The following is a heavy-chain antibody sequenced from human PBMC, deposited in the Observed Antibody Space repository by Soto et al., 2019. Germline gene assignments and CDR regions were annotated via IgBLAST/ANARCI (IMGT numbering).Heavy chain of an antibody. Sequence: GGSLRPSCAASGFTFSSYWMNWARQAPGKGLEWVAHIKGDGSEKHYVGSEKGRFTVSRDNAKNSLYLQLNSLRVEDTAVYYCARDWDTWGQGTLVTGSS. D-gene: IGHD1-26*01. CDR1: GFTFSSYW. CDR3: ARDWDT. CDR2: IKGDGSEK. V-gene: IGHV3-7*01. J-gene: IGHJ5*02.